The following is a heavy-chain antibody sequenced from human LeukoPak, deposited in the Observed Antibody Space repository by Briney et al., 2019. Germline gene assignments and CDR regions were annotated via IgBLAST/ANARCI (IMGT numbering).Heavy chain of an antibody. V-gene: IGHV5-10-1*01. CDR1: GYSFTSYW. CDR2: IDPSDSYT. Sequence: GESLKISCKGSGYSFTSYWISWVRQMPGKGLEWMGRIDPSDSYTNYSPSFQGHVTIPADKSISTAYLQWSSLKASDTAMYYCARHITSWQRLVLDYWGQGTLVTVSS. CDR3: ARHITSWQRLVLDY. D-gene: IGHD6-13*01. J-gene: IGHJ4*02.